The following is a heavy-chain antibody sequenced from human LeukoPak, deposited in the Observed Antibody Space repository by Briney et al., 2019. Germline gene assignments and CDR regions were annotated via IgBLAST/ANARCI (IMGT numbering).Heavy chain of an antibody. V-gene: IGHV4-59*08. D-gene: IGHD4/OR15-4a*01. CDR1: GGSMSGFY. J-gene: IGHJ4*02. Sequence: PSETLSLTCTVSGGSMSGFYWSWIRQPPGKGLEWIGYIYYSGSTNYNPSLKSRVTISVDTSKNQFSLNLSSVTAADTAVYHCARHSRGANSPFASWGQGTLVTVSS. CDR2: IYYSGST. CDR3: ARHSRGANSPFAS.